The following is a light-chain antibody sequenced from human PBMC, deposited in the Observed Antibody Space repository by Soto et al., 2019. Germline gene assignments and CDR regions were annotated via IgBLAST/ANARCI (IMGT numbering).Light chain of an antibody. CDR3: KSYAGSNTYV. CDR2: EVV. J-gene: IGLJ1*01. CDR1: TRDIAVYDF. V-gene: IGLV2-8*01. Sequence: QSALTQPPSASGSPGQSVPISCTGTTRDIAVYDFVSWYQHHPGKAPRLIIYEVVQRPSGVPDRFSGSKSGNTASLTDSGLQAADEADYFCKSYAGSNTYVFGSGTKVTVL.